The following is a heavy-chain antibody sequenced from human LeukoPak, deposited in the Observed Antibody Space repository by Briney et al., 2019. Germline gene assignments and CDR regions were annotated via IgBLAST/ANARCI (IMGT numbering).Heavy chain of an antibody. D-gene: IGHD1-7*01. Sequence: PGGSLRLSCAASGFPVSTNYMSWVRQAPGKGLEWVSLIHDDGRTYYADSVKGRFTISRDNASKSLSLQMTSLRGEDTAVYYCVRGSRKLGGMDVWGQGTTVTVSS. CDR3: VRGSRKLGGMDV. CDR2: IHDDGRT. V-gene: IGHV3-66*01. J-gene: IGHJ6*02. CDR1: GFPVSTNY.